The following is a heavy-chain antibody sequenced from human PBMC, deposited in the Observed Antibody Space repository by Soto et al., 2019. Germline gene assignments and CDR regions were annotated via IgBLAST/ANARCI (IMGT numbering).Heavy chain of an antibody. CDR1: GFTFSSYA. J-gene: IGHJ4*02. D-gene: IGHD3-9*01. CDR2: ISGSGGST. CDR3: AKSNVLRYFDWLFHFDY. V-gene: IGHV3-23*01. Sequence: GGSLRLSCAASGFTFSSYAMSWVRQAPGKGLEWVSAISGSGGSTYYADSVKGRFTISRDNSKNTLYLQMNSLRVEDTAVYYCAKSNVLRYFDWLFHFDYWGQGTLVTVSS.